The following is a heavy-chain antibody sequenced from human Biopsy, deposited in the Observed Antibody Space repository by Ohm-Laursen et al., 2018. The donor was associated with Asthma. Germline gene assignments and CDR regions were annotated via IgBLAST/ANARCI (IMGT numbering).Heavy chain of an antibody. J-gene: IGHJ3*02. Sequence: SLRLSCAASGFTFDDYGMHWVRQAPGKGLEWVAVMSFDGRQTYYADSVKGRFTISRDNSKNTLYLQMNSLRAEDTAVYYCAKERYYDFWSGYPIWGQGTMVTVPS. D-gene: IGHD3-3*01. CDR3: AKERYYDFWSGYPI. CDR1: GFTFDDYG. CDR2: MSFDGRQT. V-gene: IGHV3-30*18.